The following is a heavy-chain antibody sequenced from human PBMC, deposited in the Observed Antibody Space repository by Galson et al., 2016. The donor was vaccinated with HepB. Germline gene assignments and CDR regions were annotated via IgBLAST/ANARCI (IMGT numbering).Heavy chain of an antibody. V-gene: IGHV3-23*01. CDR2: ISGSGRNT. Sequence: SLRLSCAASGFTFSNYAMSWVRQPEGKRLEWVAAISGSGRNTYYADSVRGRFIISRDNSKNTVYLQMSSLRADETARYYCAKERGGGYCSTTPCTYDFDSWGQGTLVTVSS. D-gene: IGHD2-2*01. CDR3: AKERGGGYCSTTPCTYDFDS. CDR1: GFTFSNYA. J-gene: IGHJ4*02.